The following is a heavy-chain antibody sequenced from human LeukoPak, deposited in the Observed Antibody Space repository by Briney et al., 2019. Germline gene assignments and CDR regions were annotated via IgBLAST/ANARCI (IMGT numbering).Heavy chain of an antibody. CDR3: ARQAYSSTLGWFAP. J-gene: IGHJ5*02. Sequence: VTLSLTCSVSGGSISRSTDYWGWIRQPGGKGLEWIGNIYNNGSTYYNPSLKSRVTISVDTSINQLSLKLSSVTAADTAVYYCARQAYSSTLGWFAPWGQGTLVTVS. CDR2: IYNNGST. CDR1: GGSISRSTDY. D-gene: IGHD6-13*01. V-gene: IGHV4-39*01.